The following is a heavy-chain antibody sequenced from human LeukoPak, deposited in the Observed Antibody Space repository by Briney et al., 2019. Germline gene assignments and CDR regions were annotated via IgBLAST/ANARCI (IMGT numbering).Heavy chain of an antibody. CDR1: GFTFDDYA. Sequence: GGSLRLSCAASGFTFDDYAMHWVRQAPGKGLEWVSGISWNSGTIYYADSVKGRFTIPRDNAKNSLYLQMNSLRAEDTAVYYCARDGGYDSSGYYYVISYYYYMDVWGKGTTVTVSS. J-gene: IGHJ6*03. CDR3: ARDGGYDSSGYYYVISYYYYMDV. V-gene: IGHV3-9*01. CDR2: ISWNSGTI. D-gene: IGHD3-22*01.